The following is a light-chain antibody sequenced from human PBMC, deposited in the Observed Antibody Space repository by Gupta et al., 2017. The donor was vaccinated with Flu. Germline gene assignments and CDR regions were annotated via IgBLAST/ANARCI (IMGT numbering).Light chain of an antibody. CDR3: QQRASWPFT. V-gene: IGKV3-11*01. CDR2: AAS. J-gene: IGKJ4*01. CDR1: QSVSGS. Sequence: EVVLTQSPGTLSLSPGERATLSCRAGQSVSGSLAWYQQKPGQAPRLLIYAASNSATGIPARFSGSGSGTDFTLKIISLEPEDFAVYYCQQRASWPFTFGAGTKVEIK.